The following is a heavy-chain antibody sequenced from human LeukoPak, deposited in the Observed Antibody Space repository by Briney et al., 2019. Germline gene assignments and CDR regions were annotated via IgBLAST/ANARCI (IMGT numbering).Heavy chain of an antibody. CDR3: ARRGDSSGYFENDY. Sequence: PSETLSLTCTVSGGSISSSSYYWGWIRQPPGKGLEWIGSIYYSGSTYYNPSLKSRVTISVDTSKNQFSLKLSSVTAADTAVYYCARRGDSSGYFENDYWGQGTLVTVS. J-gene: IGHJ4*02. CDR2: IYYSGST. V-gene: IGHV4-39*01. D-gene: IGHD3-22*01. CDR1: GGSISSSSYY.